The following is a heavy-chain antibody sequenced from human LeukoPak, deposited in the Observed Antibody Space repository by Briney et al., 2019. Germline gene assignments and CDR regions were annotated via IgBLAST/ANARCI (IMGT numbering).Heavy chain of an antibody. D-gene: IGHD6-13*01. J-gene: IGHJ4*02. CDR3: AKDGIGIAAAGTFDFDY. CDR1: GFTFSGYA. V-gene: IGHV3-23*01. Sequence: HPGGSLRLSCAGSGFTFSGYAMSWVRQAPGKGLEWVSTITGSGDSTFYPDSVKGRFTISRDNSKNTLYLQMNSLRAEDTAVYYCAKDGIGIAAAGTFDFDYWGQGTLVTVSS. CDR2: ITGSGDST.